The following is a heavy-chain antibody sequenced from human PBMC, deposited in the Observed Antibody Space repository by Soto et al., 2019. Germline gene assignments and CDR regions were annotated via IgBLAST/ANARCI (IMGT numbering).Heavy chain of an antibody. CDR2: ISYDGSNK. V-gene: IGHV3-30-3*01. CDR1: GFTFSSYA. D-gene: IGHD3-3*01. CDR3: ARDPGDYDFWSGYWYYYYYGMDV. J-gene: IGHJ6*02. Sequence: QVQLVESGGGVVQPGRSLRLSCAASGFTFSSYAMHWVRQAPGKGLEWVAVISYDGSNKYYADSVKGRFTISRDNSKNTLYLQMNSLRAEDTAVYYCARDPGDYDFWSGYWYYYYYGMDVWGQGTTVTVSS.